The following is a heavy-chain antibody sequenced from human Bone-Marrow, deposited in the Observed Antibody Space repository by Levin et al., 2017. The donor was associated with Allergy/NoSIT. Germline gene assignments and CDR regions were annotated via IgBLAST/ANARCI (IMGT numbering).Heavy chain of an antibody. CDR3: ARGGYSGYEYDAFDI. CDR2: IWYDGSNK. D-gene: IGHD5-12*01. J-gene: IGHJ3*02. Sequence: LSLTCAASGFTFSSYGMHWVRPAPGKGLEWVAVIWYDGSNKYYADSVKGRFTISRDNSKNTLYLQMNSLRAEDTAVYYCARGGYSGYEYDAFDIWGQGTMVTVSS. CDR1: GFTFSSYG. V-gene: IGHV3-33*01.